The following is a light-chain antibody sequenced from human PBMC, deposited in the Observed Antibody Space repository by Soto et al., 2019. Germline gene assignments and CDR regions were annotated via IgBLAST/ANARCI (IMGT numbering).Light chain of an antibody. CDR3: GTWDSRLTVVV. CDR2: DNS. J-gene: IGLJ2*01. Sequence: QSVLTQPPSVSAAPGQTVTISCSGSTSNIGTNFVSWYQQLPGTAPKVVIYDNSKRPSGISDRISGSKSDTSATLGITGLQTGDEADYYCGTWDSRLTVVVFGGGTKVTVL. CDR1: TSNIGTNF. V-gene: IGLV1-51*01.